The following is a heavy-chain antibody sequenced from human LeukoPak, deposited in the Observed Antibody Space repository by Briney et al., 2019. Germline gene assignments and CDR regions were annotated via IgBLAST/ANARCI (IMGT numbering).Heavy chain of an antibody. CDR2: ISGSGGST. D-gene: IGHD3-22*01. V-gene: IGHV3-23*01. CDR1: GFTFSSYA. J-gene: IGHJ4*02. Sequence: GGSLRLSCAASGFTFSSYAMSWVRQAPGKGLEWVSAISGSGGSTYYADSVKGRFTISRDNSKNTLYLQMNSLRAEDAAVYYCAKSDYYDSSGYYYVGGSGYDYWGQGTLVTVSS. CDR3: AKSDYYDSSGYYYVGGSGYDY.